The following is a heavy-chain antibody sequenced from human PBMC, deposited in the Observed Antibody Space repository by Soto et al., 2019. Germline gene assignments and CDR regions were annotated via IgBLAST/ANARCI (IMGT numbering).Heavy chain of an antibody. CDR3: GRAYSGSSSPDY. V-gene: IGHV1-46*01. J-gene: IGHJ4*02. D-gene: IGHD6-6*01. Sequence: GASVKVSCKASGYTFSSYHMYWVRQAPGQGLEWMGVINPSSGSRIYAQKFKDRVTMTRDTSTSTVYMDLSSLRSEDTAVYYCGRAYSGSSSPDYWGQGTLVTVSS. CDR2: INPSSGSR. CDR1: GYTFSSYH.